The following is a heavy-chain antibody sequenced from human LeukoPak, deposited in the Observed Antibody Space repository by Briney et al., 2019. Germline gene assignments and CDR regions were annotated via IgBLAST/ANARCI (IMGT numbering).Heavy chain of an antibody. V-gene: IGHV4-59*08. Sequence: PSETLSLTCTVSGGSLSGYYWNWIRQPPGKGLEWIGYIYYSGSTNYNPSLKSRVTISVDTSKNQFSLTLSSVTAADTAIYYCVRWDYYGSGSRRLDYRGQGTLVTVSS. CDR3: VRWDYYGSGSRRLDY. CDR2: IYYSGST. CDR1: GGSLSGYY. J-gene: IGHJ4*02. D-gene: IGHD3-10*01.